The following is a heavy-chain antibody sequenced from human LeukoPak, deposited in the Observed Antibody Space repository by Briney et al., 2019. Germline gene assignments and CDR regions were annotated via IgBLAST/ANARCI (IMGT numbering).Heavy chain of an antibody. CDR1: GFTFSSYA. J-gene: IGHJ3*02. CDR3: AKVRGASRPRDAFDI. V-gene: IGHV3-23*01. Sequence: GGSLRLSCAASGFTFSSYAMSWVRQAPGKGLEWVSAISGSCGSTYYADSVKGRFTISRDNSKNTLYLQMNSQRAEDTAVYYCAKVRGASRPRDAFDIWGQGTMVTVSS. D-gene: IGHD1-26*01. CDR2: ISGSCGST.